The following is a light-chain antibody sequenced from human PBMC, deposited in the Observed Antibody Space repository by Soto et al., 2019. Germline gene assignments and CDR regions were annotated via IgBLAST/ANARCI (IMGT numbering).Light chain of an antibody. CDR1: SSDVGGYNY. V-gene: IGLV2-11*01. CDR3: CSYAGSYTHYV. J-gene: IGLJ1*01. CDR2: DVS. Sequence: QSVLTQPRSVTGSPGQSITISCTGTSSDVGGYNYVSWYRQHPGKAPKLMIYDVSKRPSGVPNRFSGSKSGNTASLTISGLQAEDVADYYCCSYAGSYTHYVFGTGTKLTVL.